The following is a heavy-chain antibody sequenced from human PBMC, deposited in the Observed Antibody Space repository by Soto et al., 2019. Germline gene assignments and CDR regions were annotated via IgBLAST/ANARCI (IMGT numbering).Heavy chain of an antibody. Sequence: GPLRLSGAASVFAFSNYEMNWVRQAPGKGLEWVSYISLSGSTIYYADSVKGRFTISRDDAKNSLYLQMDSLRADDTAVYYCARESFSASPNFFDYWGQGTLVTVSS. J-gene: IGHJ4*02. CDR1: VFAFSNYE. V-gene: IGHV3-48*03. CDR2: ISLSGSTI. D-gene: IGHD3-3*02. CDR3: ARESFSASPNFFDY.